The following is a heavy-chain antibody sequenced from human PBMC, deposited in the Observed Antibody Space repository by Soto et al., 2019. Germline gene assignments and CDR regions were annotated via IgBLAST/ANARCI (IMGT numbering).Heavy chain of an antibody. V-gene: IGHV5-51*01. Sequence: GESLKISCKVSGYTFTNYWIVWVRQIPGKGLEWMGIIYPGDSDTRYSPSFQGQVTISADRSISTAYLQWSSLKASDTGMYYCARYPTLTDYFFHGMDVWGQGTTVTVSS. CDR2: IYPGDSDT. D-gene: IGHD4-17*01. J-gene: IGHJ6*02. CDR3: ARYPTLTDYFFHGMDV. CDR1: GYTFTNYW.